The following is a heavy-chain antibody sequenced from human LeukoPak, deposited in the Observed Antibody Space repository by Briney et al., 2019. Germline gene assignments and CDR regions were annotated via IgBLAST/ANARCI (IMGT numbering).Heavy chain of an antibody. CDR2: INHSGST. Sequence: SETLSLTCAVYGGSFSGSYWNWIRQPPGKGLEWIGEINHSGSTKYNPSLKSRVTVSVDTSKNQFSLKLSSVTAVDTAVYYCARGANFDSSAYSYYYSGMDVWGQGTTVTVSS. J-gene: IGHJ6*02. CDR3: ARGANFDSSAYSYYYSGMDV. V-gene: IGHV4-34*01. CDR1: GGSFSGSY. D-gene: IGHD3-22*01.